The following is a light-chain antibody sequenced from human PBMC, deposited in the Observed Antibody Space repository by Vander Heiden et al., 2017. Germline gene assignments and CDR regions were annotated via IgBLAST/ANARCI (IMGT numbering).Light chain of an antibody. CDR1: QSVLHSSNNKNY. Sequence: DIVMTQSPDSLVVSLGERATINCKSSQSVLHSSNNKNYLAWYQQKPGQPPKLLIYWASTRESGVPDRFSGSGSGTDFTLAISSLQAEDVAVYYCQQYYTTPHTFGQGTKLEIK. CDR2: WAS. CDR3: QQYYTTPHT. V-gene: IGKV4-1*01. J-gene: IGKJ2*01.